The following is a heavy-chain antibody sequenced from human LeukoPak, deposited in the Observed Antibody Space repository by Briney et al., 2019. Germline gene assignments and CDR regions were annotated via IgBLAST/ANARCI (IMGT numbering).Heavy chain of an antibody. CDR3: AKSAGRSYDFWSGYLGAFDI. Sequence: GGSLRLSCAASGFTFSSYAMSWVRQAPGKGLEWVSAISGSGGSTYYADSVKGRFTISRDNSKNTLYLQMNSLRAEDTAVYYCAKSAGRSYDFWSGYLGAFDIWGQGAMVTVSS. CDR2: ISGSGGST. CDR1: GFTFSSYA. V-gene: IGHV3-23*01. D-gene: IGHD3-3*01. J-gene: IGHJ3*02.